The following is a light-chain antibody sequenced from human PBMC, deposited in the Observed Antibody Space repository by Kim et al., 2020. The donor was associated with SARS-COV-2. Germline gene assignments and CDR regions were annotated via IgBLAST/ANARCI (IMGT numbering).Light chain of an antibody. Sequence: AAAGDSVTITCRASQGISNHLSWYQQKPGTVPKLLIYAASASQSGVPSRFSGSGSGTDFTLTISSLPPEDVATYYCQKYDSVPFTFGPGTKVDIK. V-gene: IGKV1-27*01. CDR1: QGISNH. CDR3: QKYDSVPFT. CDR2: AAS. J-gene: IGKJ3*01.